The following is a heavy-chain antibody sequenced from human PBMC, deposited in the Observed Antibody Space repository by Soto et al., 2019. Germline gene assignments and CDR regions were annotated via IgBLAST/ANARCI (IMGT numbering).Heavy chain of an antibody. J-gene: IGHJ6*02. CDR3: AREGSSSWFYYGMDV. CDR2: ISSSSSTI. Sequence: HPGGSLRLSCAASGFTFSSYSMNWVRQAPGKGLEWVSYISSSSSTIYYADSVKGRFTISRDNAKNSLYLQMNSLRGEDTAVYYCAREGSSSWFYYGMDVCGERTTIT. D-gene: IGHD6-13*01. CDR1: GFTFSSYS. V-gene: IGHV3-48*01.